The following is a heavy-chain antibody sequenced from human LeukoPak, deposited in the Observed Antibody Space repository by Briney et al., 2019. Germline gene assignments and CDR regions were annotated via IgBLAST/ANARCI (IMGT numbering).Heavy chain of an antibody. D-gene: IGHD2-8*02. CDR3: ARGYWYGDYFCFDY. CDR2: IYTSGST. J-gene: IGHJ4*02. CDR1: GGSISSYY. V-gene: IGHV4-4*07. Sequence: SETLSLTCTVSGGSISSYYWSWIRQPAGKGLEWIGRIYTSGSTNYNPSLKSRVTMSVDTSKNQFSLKLSSVTAADTAVYYCARGYWYGDYFCFDYWGQGTLVTVSS.